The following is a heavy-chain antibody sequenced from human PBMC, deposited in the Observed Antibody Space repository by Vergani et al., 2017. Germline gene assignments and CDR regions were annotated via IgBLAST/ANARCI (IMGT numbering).Heavy chain of an antibody. Sequence: QVQLQESGPGLVKPSQTLSLTFTVSGGSISSGDYYWSWIRQPPGKGLEWIGYIYYSGSTYYNPSLKSRVTISVDTSKNQFSLKLSSVTAADTAVYYCARGRSSSGGYFDYWGQGTLVTVSS. CDR3: ARGRSSSGGYFDY. D-gene: IGHD6-13*01. V-gene: IGHV4-30-4*08. CDR2: IYYSGST. J-gene: IGHJ4*02. CDR1: GGSISSGDYY.